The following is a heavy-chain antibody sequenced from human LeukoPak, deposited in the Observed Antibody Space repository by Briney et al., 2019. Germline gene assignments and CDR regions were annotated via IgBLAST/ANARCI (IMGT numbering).Heavy chain of an antibody. CDR3: ARMYSGTSYYFDY. J-gene: IGHJ4*02. V-gene: IGHV4-59*01. CDR2: FSYSGST. CDR1: GVTISTYY. Sequence: SETLSLTCSVSGVTISTYYWIWIRQPPAKGLEWMGFFSYSGSTKYNPSLKSRVTMSVDTSKNQFSLKLSSVTAADTAVYYCARMYSGTSYYFDYWGQGTLVTVSS. D-gene: IGHD1-26*01.